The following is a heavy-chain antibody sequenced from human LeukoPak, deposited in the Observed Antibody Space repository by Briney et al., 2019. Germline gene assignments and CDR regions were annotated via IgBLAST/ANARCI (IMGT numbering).Heavy chain of an antibody. D-gene: IGHD3-10*01. CDR2: IYFSGST. CDR1: GFTFSSYA. Sequence: PGGSLRLSCAASGFTFSSYAMNWVRQAPGKGLERIGYIYFSGSTDYNPSLRGRVTISRDTSKNQFSLNLKSVTAADTAVYYCATTMGYYYMDVWGKGTTVTISS. V-gene: IGHV4-59*01. J-gene: IGHJ6*03. CDR3: ATTMGYYYMDV.